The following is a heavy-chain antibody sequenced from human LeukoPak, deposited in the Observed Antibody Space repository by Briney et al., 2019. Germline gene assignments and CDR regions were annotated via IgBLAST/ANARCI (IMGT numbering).Heavy chain of an antibody. D-gene: IGHD6-13*01. V-gene: IGHV3-23*01. CDR1: GFTISSYA. J-gene: IGHJ4*02. CDR2: ICSNGAST. CDR3: AKRGSVGTLGHFDY. Sequence: AGGSLRLSCAASGFTISSYAMSWVRQAPGKGLEWVSGICSNGASTYYVDSVKGRFTISRDNSKNTLFLQMISLRAEDAAVCYCAKRGSVGTLGHFDYWGQGTLVTVSS.